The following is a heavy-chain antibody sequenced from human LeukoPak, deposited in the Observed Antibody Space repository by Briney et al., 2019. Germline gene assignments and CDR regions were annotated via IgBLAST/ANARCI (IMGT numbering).Heavy chain of an antibody. D-gene: IGHD3-16*01. J-gene: IGHJ4*02. CDR2: IYYSGST. CDR3: ARAIQGDLLWDY. CDR1: GGSISSHY. V-gene: IGHV4-59*11. Sequence: TTSETLSLTCTVSGGSISSHYWSWIRQPPGKGLEWLGYIYYSGSTNYNPSLKSRVTISVDTSKNQFSLKLSSVTAADTAVYYCARAIQGDLLWDYWGQGTLVTVSS.